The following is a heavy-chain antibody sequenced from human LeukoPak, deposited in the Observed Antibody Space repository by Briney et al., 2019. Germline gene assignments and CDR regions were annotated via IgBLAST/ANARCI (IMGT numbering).Heavy chain of an antibody. CDR1: GASISSDTYF. CDR2: ISSTGRT. Sequence: PSETLSLTCTVSGASISSDTYFWSWIRQPAGKGLEWIGRISSTGRTDYNPSLTSRVTISVDTSKNQISMKLSSVTAADTAVYHCAKGAGPPWFDPWGQGTLVTVSS. J-gene: IGHJ5*02. V-gene: IGHV4-61*02. CDR3: AKGAGPPWFDP. D-gene: IGHD6-19*01.